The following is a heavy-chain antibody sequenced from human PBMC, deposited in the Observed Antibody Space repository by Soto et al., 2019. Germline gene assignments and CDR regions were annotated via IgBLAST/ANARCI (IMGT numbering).Heavy chain of an antibody. J-gene: IGHJ4*02. CDR3: AREDDSRGRYYFDY. CDR2: INPNSGGT. D-gene: IGHD3-22*01. Sequence: QVPLVQSGAEVKKPGASVKVSCKASGYTFTGYYMHWVRQAPGQGLEWMGWINPNSGGTNYAQKFQGWVTMTRDTSISTAYMELSRLRSDDTAVYYCAREDDSRGRYYFDYWGQGTLVTVSS. CDR1: GYTFTGYY. V-gene: IGHV1-2*04.